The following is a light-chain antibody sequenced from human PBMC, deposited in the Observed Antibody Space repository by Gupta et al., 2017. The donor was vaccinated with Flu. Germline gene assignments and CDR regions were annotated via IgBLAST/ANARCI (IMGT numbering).Light chain of an antibody. CDR2: KDT. V-gene: IGLV3-25*02. CDR1: TLPKQY. CDR3: QSGDSSGNVV. J-gene: IGLJ2*01. Sequence: SYELTQPPSVSLSPGQTARITCSGDTLPKQYAYWYQQKSGQAPVLLIYKDTERPLGIPERFSGSSSGTTVTLTISGVQAEDEAGYHCQSGDSSGNVVFGGGTKLTVL.